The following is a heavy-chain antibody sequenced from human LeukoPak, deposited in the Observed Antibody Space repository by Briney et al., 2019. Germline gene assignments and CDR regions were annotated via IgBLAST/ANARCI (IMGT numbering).Heavy chain of an antibody. D-gene: IGHD3-16*01. CDR1: GFTFDDYA. CDR2: ITWNSGTE. V-gene: IGHV3-9*01. CDR3: AKDSGYDWGTHPFDY. Sequence: GRSLRLSCAASGFTFDDYAMHWVRQPPGKGLEGFSGITWNSGTEGYADSVKGRFTISRDNAKSSLYLQMNSLRAEDTALYYCAKDSGYDWGTHPFDYWGQGTLVTVSS. J-gene: IGHJ4*02.